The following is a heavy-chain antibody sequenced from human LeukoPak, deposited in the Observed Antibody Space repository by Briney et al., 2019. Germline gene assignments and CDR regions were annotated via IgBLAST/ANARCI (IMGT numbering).Heavy chain of an antibody. CDR1: GYTFTSYC. CDR2: INPSDGST. J-gene: IGHJ3*02. V-gene: IGHV1-46*01. Sequence: ASVKVSCKASGYTFTSYCMHWMRQAPGQGLEWMGIINPSDGSTSYAQKFQGRVTMTRDMSTSTAYMELRSLRSDDTAVYYCARSQDYYDSSGYYLWGAFDIWGQGTMVTVSS. D-gene: IGHD3-22*01. CDR3: ARSQDYYDSSGYYLWGAFDI.